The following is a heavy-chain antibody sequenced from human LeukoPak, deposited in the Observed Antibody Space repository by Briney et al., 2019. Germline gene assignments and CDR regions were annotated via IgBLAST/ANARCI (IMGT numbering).Heavy chain of an antibody. CDR1: GFTFSNYW. CDR3: AKDRNGFAFDI. V-gene: IGHV3-74*01. D-gene: IGHD3-3*01. Sequence: GGSLRLSCAASGFTFSNYWMHWVCQAPGKGLVWVSRINSDGSSTTYADSVKGRFTISRDNAKNTLYLQMNSLRAEDTAVYYCAKDRNGFAFDIWGQGTMVTVSP. CDR2: INSDGSST. J-gene: IGHJ3*02.